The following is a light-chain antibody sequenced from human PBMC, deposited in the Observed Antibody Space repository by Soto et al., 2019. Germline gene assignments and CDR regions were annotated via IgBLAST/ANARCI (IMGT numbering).Light chain of an antibody. V-gene: IGLV2-14*03. CDR1: SSDVGGYDF. Sequence: SALTQPASVSGSPGQSITISCTGSSSDVGGYDFVSWYQHHPGKAPRLMIFDVSNRPSAVSNRFSGSKSGNTASLTISGHQAEDEGDYYCASYTSRSTLVFGTGTKVTVL. J-gene: IGLJ1*01. CDR2: DVS. CDR3: ASYTSRSTLV.